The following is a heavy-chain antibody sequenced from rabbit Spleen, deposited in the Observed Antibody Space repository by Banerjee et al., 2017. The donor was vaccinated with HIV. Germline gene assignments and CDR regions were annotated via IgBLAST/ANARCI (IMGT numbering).Heavy chain of an antibody. Sequence: QEQLVESGGGLVKPGASLTLICTASGFSFSSSYWICWVRQAPGKGLEWIACIYTGSSGSTSYATWAKGRFTISKTSSTTVTLQMTTLTAADTATYFCVRYYALWGPGTLVTVS. CDR1: GFSFSSSYW. D-gene: IGHD1-1*01. V-gene: IGHV1S45*01. J-gene: IGHJ4*01. CDR2: IYTGSSGST. CDR3: VRYYAL.